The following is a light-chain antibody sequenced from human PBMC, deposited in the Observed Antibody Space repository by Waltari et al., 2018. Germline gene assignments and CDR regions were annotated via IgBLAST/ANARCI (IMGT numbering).Light chain of an antibody. V-gene: IGLV5-45*03. CDR3: MIWHSSAWV. Sequence: QAVLTQPSSLSASPVVSASLPCTLRSGINVGTYRIYWYQQKPGSPPQYLLRYKTDSDKQQGSGVPSRFSGSKDASANAGILLISGLQSEDEADYYCMIWHSSAWVFGGGTKLTVL. CDR2: YKTDSDK. J-gene: IGLJ3*02. CDR1: SGINVGTYR.